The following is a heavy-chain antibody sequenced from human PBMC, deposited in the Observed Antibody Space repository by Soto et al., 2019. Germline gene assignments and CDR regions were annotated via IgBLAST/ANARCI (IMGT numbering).Heavy chain of an antibody. CDR1: GFTFSDYG. Sequence: EVQLLESGGGLVQPGGSLRISCATSGFTFSDYGINWVRQAPGKGLEWVSGITKNGRSKFLADSVRGRFTISRDNLNNIVYLQMNSLRADDTALYYCTKDADGYDFAFDCWGQGTMVTVSS. J-gene: IGHJ3*01. V-gene: IGHV3-23*01. CDR2: ITKNGRSK. D-gene: IGHD5-12*01. CDR3: TKDADGYDFAFDC.